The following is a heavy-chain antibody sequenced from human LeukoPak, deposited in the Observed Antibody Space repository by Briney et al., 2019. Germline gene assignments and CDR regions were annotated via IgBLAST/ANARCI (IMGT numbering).Heavy chain of an antibody. D-gene: IGHD1-26*01. J-gene: IGHJ6*02. CDR3: ASSGVVGATDDYYYYGMEV. CDR1: GFTVSSNY. Sequence: PGGSLRLSCAASGFTVSSNYMSWVRQAPGKGLEWVSVIYSGGSTYYADSVKGRFTISRDNSKNTLYLQMNSLRAEDTAVYYCASSGVVGATDDYYYYGMEVWGQGTTVTVSS. CDR2: IYSGGST. V-gene: IGHV3-53*01.